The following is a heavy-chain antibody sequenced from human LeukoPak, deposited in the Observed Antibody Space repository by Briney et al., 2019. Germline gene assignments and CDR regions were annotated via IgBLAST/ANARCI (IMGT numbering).Heavy chain of an antibody. CDR1: GFTFSSYG. V-gene: IGHV4-38-2*01. J-gene: IGHJ4*02. D-gene: IGHD5-18*01. Sequence: PGGSLRLSCAASGFTFSSYGMSWVRQAPGKGLEWIGSIYHSGSTYYNPSLKSRVTISVDTSKDQFSLKLSSVTAADTAVYYCASLTERELGYSYGDYFDYWGQGTLVTVSS. CDR3: ASLTERELGYSYGDYFDY. CDR2: IYHSGST.